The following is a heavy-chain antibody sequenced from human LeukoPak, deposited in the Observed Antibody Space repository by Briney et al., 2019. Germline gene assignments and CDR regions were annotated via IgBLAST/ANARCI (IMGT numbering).Heavy chain of an antibody. J-gene: IGHJ4*02. D-gene: IGHD3-22*01. CDR1: GFTFSDYS. CDR2: ISTSSNYI. CDR3: ARGAYNSAGTHEK. Sequence: PGGSLRLSCAASGFTFSDYSMNWVRQAAGKGLEWVSYISTSSNYIYYPDSVKGRFTISRDNAKTSLYLQMNSLRAEDTAVYYCARGAYNSAGTHEKGGQGTLVTVSS. V-gene: IGHV3-21*01.